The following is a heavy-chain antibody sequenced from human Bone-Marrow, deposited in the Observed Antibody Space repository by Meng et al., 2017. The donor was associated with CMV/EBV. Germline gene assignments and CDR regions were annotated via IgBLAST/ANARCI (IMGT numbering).Heavy chain of an antibody. CDR1: GYTFTGYY. Sequence: ASVKVSCKDCGYTFTGYYMHWVRQAPGQGLEWMGWINPNSGGTNYAQKFQGRVTITRDTSISTAYMEPSRLRSDGTAVYYWAIDKVVGAASYDAFDIWGQGTMVTVSS. J-gene: IGHJ3*02. CDR3: AIDKVVGAASYDAFDI. V-gene: IGHV1-2*02. D-gene: IGHD2-15*01. CDR2: INPNSGGT.